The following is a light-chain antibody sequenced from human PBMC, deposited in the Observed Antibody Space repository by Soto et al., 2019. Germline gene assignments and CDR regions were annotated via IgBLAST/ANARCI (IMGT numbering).Light chain of an antibody. V-gene: IGKV1-5*01. Sequence: DIQMTQSPSTLSASVGDTVTIPCRASESLDNWLAWYQQKPGKAPKLLLFAASTLLGGVPSRFSGRGSGTEFTLTISSLQADDFATYYCQQYHTDWTFGQGTKVDIK. CDR3: QQYHTDWT. J-gene: IGKJ1*01. CDR1: ESLDNW. CDR2: AAS.